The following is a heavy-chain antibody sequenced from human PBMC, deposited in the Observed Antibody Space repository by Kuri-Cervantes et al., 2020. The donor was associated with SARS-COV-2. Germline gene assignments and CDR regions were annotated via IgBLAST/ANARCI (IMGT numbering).Heavy chain of an antibody. CDR1: GFTFSSYG. Sequence: GGSLRLSCAASGFTFSSYGMHWVRQAPGKGLEWVAFIRYDGSNKYYADSVKGRFTISRDNSKNTLYLQMNSLRAEDTAVYYCARDNSGSYWVGGDYWGQGTLVTVSS. J-gene: IGHJ4*02. CDR3: ARDNSGSYWVGGDY. V-gene: IGHV3-30*02. CDR2: IRYDGSNK. D-gene: IGHD1-26*01.